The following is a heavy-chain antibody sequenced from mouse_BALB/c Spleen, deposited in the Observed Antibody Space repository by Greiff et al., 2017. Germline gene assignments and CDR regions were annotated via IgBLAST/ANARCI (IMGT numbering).Heavy chain of an antibody. CDR1: GYTFTSYW. V-gene: IGHV1-7*01. Sequence: QVQLQQSGAELAKPGASVKMSCKASGYTFTSYWMHWVKQRPGQGLEWIGYINPSTGYTEYNQKFKDKATLTADKSSSTAYMQLSSLTSEDSAVYYCARSPNYYGSSSWFAYWGQGTLVTVSA. CDR2: INPSTGYT. D-gene: IGHD1-1*01. J-gene: IGHJ3*01. CDR3: ARSPNYYGSSSWFAY.